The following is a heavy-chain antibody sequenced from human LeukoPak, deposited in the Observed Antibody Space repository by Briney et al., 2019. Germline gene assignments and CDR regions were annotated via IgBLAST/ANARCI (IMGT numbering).Heavy chain of an antibody. V-gene: IGHV1-2*02. D-gene: IGHD1-26*01. J-gene: IGHJ4*02. CDR3: ARTLNKYSGSHYRGYAY. CDR2: MDPKSGET. CDR1: GYTFTDYY. Sequence: ASVKVSCKASGYTFTDYYLHWVRQAPGQGLEWMGWMDPKSGETNHAQKFQGRVLMTRDTSIATAYMDLSRLTSDDTAVYYCARTLNKYSGSHYRGYAYWGQGTLVTVSS.